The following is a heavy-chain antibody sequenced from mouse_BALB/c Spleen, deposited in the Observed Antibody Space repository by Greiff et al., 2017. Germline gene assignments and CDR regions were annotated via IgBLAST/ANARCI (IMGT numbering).Heavy chain of an antibody. D-gene: IGHD1-2*01. CDR3: ARGGHYYGPFAY. J-gene: IGHJ3*01. CDR1: GYSITSDYA. Sequence: DVKLQESGPGLVKPSQSLSLTCTVTGYSITSDYAWNWIRQFPGNKLEWMGYISYSGSTSYNPSLKSRISITRDTSKNQFFLQLNSVTTEDTATYYCARGGHYYGPFAYWGQGTLVTVSA. V-gene: IGHV3-2*02. CDR2: ISYSGST.